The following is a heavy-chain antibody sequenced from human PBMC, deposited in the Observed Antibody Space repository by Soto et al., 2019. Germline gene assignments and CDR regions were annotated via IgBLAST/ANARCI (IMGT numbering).Heavy chain of an antibody. J-gene: IGHJ4*02. V-gene: IGHV4-39*01. CDR3: ARSRMATAYFDY. CDR2: IYYSGST. Sequence: QLQLQESGPGLVKPSETLSLTCTVSGGSISSSSYYWGWIRQPPGKGLEWIGSIYYSGSTYYNPSLKSRVTISVDTSKNQFSLKLSSVTAADTAVYYCARSRMATAYFDYWGQGTLVTVSS. CDR1: GGSISSSSYY. D-gene: IGHD5-18*01.